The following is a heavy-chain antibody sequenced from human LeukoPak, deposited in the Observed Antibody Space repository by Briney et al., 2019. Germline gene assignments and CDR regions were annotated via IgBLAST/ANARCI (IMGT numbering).Heavy chain of an antibody. CDR3: VRLVTASTTGAI. Sequence: GGSLRLSCATSGFTFSDYSMDWVRQAPGKGLEWVGRTRSKPYNYTTQYAASVKGRFTISRDDSKNSLYLQMNSLKPEDTAVYYCVRLVTASTTGAIWGQGTMVTVSS. J-gene: IGHJ3*02. CDR2: TRSKPYNYTT. V-gene: IGHV3-72*01. CDR1: GFTFSDYS. D-gene: IGHD2-21*02.